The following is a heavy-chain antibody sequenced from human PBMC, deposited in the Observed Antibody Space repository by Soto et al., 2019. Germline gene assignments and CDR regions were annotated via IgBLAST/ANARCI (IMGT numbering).Heavy chain of an antibody. Sequence: QVQLQESGPGLVKPSETLSLTCTVSGGSISNYYWSWIRQPPGKGLEWIGYIYYTGRTNYNPSLKSPVTISVDTSKNRFSLKPNSVTAADTAVYYCARHLDVVATMFDYWGQGTLVTVSS. CDR2: IYYTGRT. CDR3: ARHLDVVATMFDY. D-gene: IGHD5-12*01. V-gene: IGHV4-59*08. CDR1: GGSISNYY. J-gene: IGHJ4*02.